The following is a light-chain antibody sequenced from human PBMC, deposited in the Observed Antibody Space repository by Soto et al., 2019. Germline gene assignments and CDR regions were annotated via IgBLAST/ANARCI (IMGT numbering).Light chain of an antibody. V-gene: IGKV3-15*01. CDR1: QSVTNSY. CDR2: GAS. J-gene: IGKJ4*01. CDR3: QQYNDWPPELT. Sequence: EIVMTQSPVTLSVSPGERATLSCRASQSVTNSYLAWYQQKPGQAPRLLIFGASTRAAGIPARFSGSGSGTEFTLTISSLQSEDFAVYYCQQYNDWPPELTFGGGTEVEIK.